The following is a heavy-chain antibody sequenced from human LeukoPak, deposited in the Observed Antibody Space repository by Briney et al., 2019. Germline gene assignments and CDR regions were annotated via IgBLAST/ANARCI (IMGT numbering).Heavy chain of an antibody. Sequence: PGGSLRLSCAASGFSFSSYAMTWVRQAPGKGLEWVSSVSGSGRSAWYADSVKGRFTISRDNYKSTLFLQMDSLRAEDTAIYYCAKDHADCRGVNCLLLDFWGQGTLVTVSS. D-gene: IGHD2-15*01. V-gene: IGHV3-23*01. CDR2: VSGSGRSA. CDR3: AKDHADCRGVNCLLLDF. J-gene: IGHJ4*02. CDR1: GFSFSSYA.